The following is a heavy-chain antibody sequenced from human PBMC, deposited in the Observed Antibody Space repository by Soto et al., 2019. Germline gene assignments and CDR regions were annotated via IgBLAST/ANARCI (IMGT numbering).Heavy chain of an antibody. CDR1: GFTFSSYG. Sequence: AGGSLRLSCAASGFTFSSYGMNWVRQAPGKGLEWVAVISYDGSNKYYADSVKGRFTISRDNSMNTLYLQMNSLRAEDTAVYYCAKAVDCCGDCYSRAGDYYYYGMDVWGQGTTVTVSS. CDR2: ISYDGSNK. D-gene: IGHD2-21*02. V-gene: IGHV3-30*18. J-gene: IGHJ6*02. CDR3: AKAVDCCGDCYSRAGDYYYYGMDV.